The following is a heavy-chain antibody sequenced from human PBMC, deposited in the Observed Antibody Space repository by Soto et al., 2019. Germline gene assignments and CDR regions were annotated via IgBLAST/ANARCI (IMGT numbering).Heavy chain of an antibody. CDR1: GFAFSSYW. D-gene: IGHD6-19*01. Sequence: PGGSLRLSCAASGFAFSSYWMHWVRQAPGKGLVWVSRIDPYETGINYADSVKGRFTISRDNAKNTLYLQMNSLRAEDTAVYYCARQGYSSGWYFMGPWFDPWGQGTLVTVSS. V-gene: IGHV3-74*01. J-gene: IGHJ5*02. CDR2: IDPYETGI. CDR3: ARQGYSSGWYFMGPWFDP.